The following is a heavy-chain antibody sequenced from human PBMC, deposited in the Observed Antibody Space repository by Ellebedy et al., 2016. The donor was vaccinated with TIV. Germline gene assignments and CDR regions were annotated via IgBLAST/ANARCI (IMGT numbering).Heavy chain of an antibody. CDR1: GGSISSSSYY. CDR2: INHGGST. J-gene: IGHJ4*02. Sequence: SETLSLXXTVSGGSISSSSYYWGWIRQPPGKGLEWIGEINHGGSTNYNTSLKSRVTISVDTSKNQFSLKLSSVTAADTAVYYCARGGYSGYGNWGQGTLVTASS. CDR3: ARGGYSGYGN. D-gene: IGHD5-12*01. V-gene: IGHV4-39*07.